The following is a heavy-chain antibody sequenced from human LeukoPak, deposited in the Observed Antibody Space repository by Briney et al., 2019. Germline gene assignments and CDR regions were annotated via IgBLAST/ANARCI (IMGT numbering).Heavy chain of an antibody. CDR3: ARLSAPFDY. CDR2: INSCCGNT. CDR1: GYTFTSYY. D-gene: IGHD6-25*01. J-gene: IGHJ4*02. Sequence: ASVKVSCKASGYTFTSYYMHWVRQAPGQGLDWMGIINSCCGNTSFAQKFQGRVTMTRDTSTSTVYMELSSLRSEDTAVYYCARLSAPFDYWGQGTLVTVSS. V-gene: IGHV1-46*01.